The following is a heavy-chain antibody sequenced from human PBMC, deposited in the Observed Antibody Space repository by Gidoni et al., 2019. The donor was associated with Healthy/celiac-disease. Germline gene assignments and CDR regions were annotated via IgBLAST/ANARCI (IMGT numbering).Heavy chain of an antibody. J-gene: IGHJ6*02. V-gene: IGHV4-59*01. CDR2: IYYSGST. Sequence: QVQLQESGPGLVKPSETLSLTCTVSGGSISSYYWSWIRQPPGKGLEWIGYIYYSGSTNYNPSLKSRVTISVDTSKNQFSLKLSSVTAADTAVYYCARDGSSSSADYYYYYGMDVWGQGTTVTVSS. CDR3: ARDGSSSSADYYYYYGMDV. D-gene: IGHD6-6*01. CDR1: GGSISSYY.